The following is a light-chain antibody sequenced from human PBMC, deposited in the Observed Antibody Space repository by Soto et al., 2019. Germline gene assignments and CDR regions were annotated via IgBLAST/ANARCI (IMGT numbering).Light chain of an antibody. Sequence: IAVERCAGNQCMSRGARDPHTSRDSQSVSSNLAWYQQKLGQAPRLLIYGASTRETGISARISGSGSGTEVTLTICRLEPEDFAVYYCQQHSDGGSTFGQGTRVEIK. J-gene: IGKJ5*01. CDR1: QSVSSN. CDR3: QQHSDGGST. V-gene: IGKV3-15*01. CDR2: GAS.